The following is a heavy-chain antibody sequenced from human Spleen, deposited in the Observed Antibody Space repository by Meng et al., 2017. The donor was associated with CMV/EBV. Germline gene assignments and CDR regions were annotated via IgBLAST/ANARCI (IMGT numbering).Heavy chain of an antibody. CDR2: IYYSGST. J-gene: IGHJ4*02. V-gene: IGHV4-31*03. Sequence: SETLSLTCTVSGGSISSGGYYWNWIRQHPGKGLEWIGYIYYSGSTYYNPSLKSRVIISVDTSKNQFSLKLSSVTAADTAVYYCARLYDSRGEDYWGQGTLVTVSS. CDR1: GGSISSGGYY. D-gene: IGHD3-22*01. CDR3: ARLYDSRGEDY.